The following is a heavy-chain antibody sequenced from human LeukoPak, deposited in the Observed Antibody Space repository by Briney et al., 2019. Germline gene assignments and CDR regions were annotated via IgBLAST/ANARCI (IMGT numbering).Heavy chain of an antibody. J-gene: IGHJ5*02. CDR1: GFTFDDYA. CDR3: AKAPPDFWSGFDP. CDR2: ISWNSGSI. Sequence: GRSLRLSCAASGFTFDDYALHWVRQAPGKGLEWVSGISWNSGSISYADSVKGRFTISRDNAKNSLYLQMNSLRAEDTALYYCAKAPPDFWSGFDPWGQGTLVTVSS. D-gene: IGHD3-3*01. V-gene: IGHV3-9*01.